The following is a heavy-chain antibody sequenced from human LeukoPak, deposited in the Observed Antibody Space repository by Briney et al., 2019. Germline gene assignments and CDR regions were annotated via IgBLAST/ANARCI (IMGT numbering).Heavy chain of an antibody. D-gene: IGHD3-16*02. CDR1: GGSISSNNYY. Sequence: SETLSLTCTVSGGSISSNNYYWGWIRQPPGKGLEWIGSLYHTGSAYYNPSLKSRVTISMDVSKNHFSLKLSSVTAADTAVYYCARTYDYVWGSYRSHSFDSWGQGTLVTVSS. CDR3: ARTYDYVWGSYRSHSFDS. V-gene: IGHV4-39*02. CDR2: LYHTGSA. J-gene: IGHJ4*02.